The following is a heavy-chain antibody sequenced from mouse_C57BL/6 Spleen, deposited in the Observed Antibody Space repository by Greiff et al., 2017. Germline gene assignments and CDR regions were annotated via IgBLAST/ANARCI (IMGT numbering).Heavy chain of an antibody. V-gene: IGHV1-54*01. J-gene: IGHJ2*01. CDR2: INPGSGGT. D-gene: IGHD1-1*01. Sequence: QVQLKQSGAELVRPGTSVKVSCKASGYAFTNYLIEWVKQRPGQGLEWIGVINPGSGGTNYNEKFKGKATLTADKSSSTAYMQLSSLTSEDSAVYFCARFYYGHYFDYWGQGTTLTVSS. CDR3: ARFYYGHYFDY. CDR1: GYAFTNYL.